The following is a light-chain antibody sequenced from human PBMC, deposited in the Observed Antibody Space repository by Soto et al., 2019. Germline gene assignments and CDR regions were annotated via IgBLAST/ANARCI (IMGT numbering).Light chain of an antibody. J-gene: IGKJ2*01. CDR3: QQGDSTPYT. CDR1: RSINTY. V-gene: IGKV1-39*01. CDR2: TTS. Sequence: DIQMTQSPSSLSASVGDRVTITCRTSRSINTYLNWYQQKPGKAPNLLIYTTSHLHSGVPSRFSGSGSGTDFTLTISSLQTEDFATYFCQQGDSTPYTFGQGTTLEIK.